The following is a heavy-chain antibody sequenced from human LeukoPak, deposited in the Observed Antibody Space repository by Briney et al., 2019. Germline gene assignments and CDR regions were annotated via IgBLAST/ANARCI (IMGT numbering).Heavy chain of an antibody. D-gene: IGHD6-19*01. CDR1: GYTFTNYR. V-gene: IGHV5-10-1*01. CDR2: INPSNSYS. J-gene: IGHJ4*02. CDR3: ARGGWLDDY. Sequence: GESLRISCYGSGYTFTNYRISWVRQMPGKGLEWMGRINPSNSYSQYNPSFQGHVTFSVDKSIATVYLQWTTLRASDTAIYYCARGGWLDDYWGQGTLVTVSS.